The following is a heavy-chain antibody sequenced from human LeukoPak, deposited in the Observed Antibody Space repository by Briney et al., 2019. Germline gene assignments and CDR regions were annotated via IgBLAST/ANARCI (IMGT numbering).Heavy chain of an antibody. CDR2: IRSSSGYI. D-gene: IGHD5-18*01. V-gene: IGHV3-21*01. CDR3: ARGYNYGYDY. CDR1: GFTFSSYS. Sequence: KTGKSLRLSCAASGFTFSSYSMNWVGQGPGKGLEWVSSIRSSSGYIYYADSVKGRFTISRDNAKNSLYLQMNSLRAEDTAVYYCARGYNYGYDYGGQGTLVTVSS. J-gene: IGHJ4*02.